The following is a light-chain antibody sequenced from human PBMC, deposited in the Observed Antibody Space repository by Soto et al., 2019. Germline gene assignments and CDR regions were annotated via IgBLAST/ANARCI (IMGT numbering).Light chain of an antibody. CDR2: GAT. CDR3: QQYNSYSLT. V-gene: IGKV1-5*01. Sequence: DIQMTQSPSSLSASVGDRVTITCRASQSIASYFHWYQQKPGQAPKILIYGATSLQSGVPSRFRGSGSGTEFTLTISSLQPDDFATYYCQQYNSYSLTFGGGTKVDIK. CDR1: QSIASY. J-gene: IGKJ4*01.